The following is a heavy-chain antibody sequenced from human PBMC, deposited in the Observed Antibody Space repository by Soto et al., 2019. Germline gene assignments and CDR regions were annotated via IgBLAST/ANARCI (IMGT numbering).Heavy chain of an antibody. Sequence: QVQLVESGGGVVQPGRSLRLSCAASGFTFSSYGMHWVRQAPGKGLEWVAVIWYGGSNKYYADSVKGRFTISRDNSKNTLYLQMNSLRAEDTAVYYCARASSSWYFDLWGRGTLVTVSS. D-gene: IGHD6-13*01. CDR1: GFTFSSYG. CDR2: IWYGGSNK. V-gene: IGHV3-33*01. CDR3: ARASSSWYFDL. J-gene: IGHJ2*01.